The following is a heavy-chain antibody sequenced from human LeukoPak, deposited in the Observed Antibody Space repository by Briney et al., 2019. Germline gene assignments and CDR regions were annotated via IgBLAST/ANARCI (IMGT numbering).Heavy chain of an antibody. V-gene: IGHV3-30*04. CDR1: GFTFRYFA. CDR2: ISYDGSNK. J-gene: IGHJ4*02. CDR3: ARDFYGSGSYWGAFDY. D-gene: IGHD1-26*01. Sequence: GGPLRHSCAASGFTFRYFAMHWVRQAPRRRLEGVAVISYDGSNKYYADSVKGRFTISRDNSKNTLYLQMNSLRAEDTAVYYCARDFYGSGSYWGAFDYWGQGTLVTVSS.